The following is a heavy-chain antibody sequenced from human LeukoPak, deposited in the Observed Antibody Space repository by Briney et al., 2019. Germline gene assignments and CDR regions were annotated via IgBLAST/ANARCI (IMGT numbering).Heavy chain of an antibody. V-gene: IGHV4-39*07. CDR2: IYKAGNT. D-gene: IGHD3-10*01. J-gene: IGHJ3*02. CDR1: GGSISSTTYY. CDR3: ARSDGYGLVGI. Sequence: SETLSLTCTVSGGSISSTTYYWAWIRQPPGKGLEWIGSIYKAGNTNYSPSLRSRVTISVDTSKNHFSLTLSSVTAADTAVYYCARSDGYGLVGIWGQGTMVTVSS.